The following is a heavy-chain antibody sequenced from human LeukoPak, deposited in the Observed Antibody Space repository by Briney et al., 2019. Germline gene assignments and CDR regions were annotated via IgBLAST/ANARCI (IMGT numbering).Heavy chain of an antibody. J-gene: IGHJ4*02. CDR3: ARVGRLQYGDYVAFDY. CDR1: GFTFSSYA. D-gene: IGHD4-17*01. V-gene: IGHV3-48*04. Sequence: GGSLRLSCAASGFTFSSYAMSWVRQAPGKGLEWVSYIRVSGTTMYYADSVKGRFTLSRDNAKNSLYLQMNSLRADDTAVYYCARVGRLQYGDYVAFDYWGQGALVTVSS. CDR2: IRVSGTTM.